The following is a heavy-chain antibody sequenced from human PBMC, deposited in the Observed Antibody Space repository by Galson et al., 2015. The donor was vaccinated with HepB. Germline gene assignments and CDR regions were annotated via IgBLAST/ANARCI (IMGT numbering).Heavy chain of an antibody. CDR3: ARGGLGGGWSFDY. D-gene: IGHD6-19*01. J-gene: IGHJ4*02. CDR1: GFTFSDYY. CDR2: ISSSSSYT. Sequence: SLRLSCAASGFTFSDYYMSWIRQAPGKGLEWVSYISSSSSYTNYADSVKGRFTISRDNAKNSLYLQMNSLRAEDTAVYYCARGGLGGGWSFDYWGQGTLVTVSS. V-gene: IGHV3-11*06.